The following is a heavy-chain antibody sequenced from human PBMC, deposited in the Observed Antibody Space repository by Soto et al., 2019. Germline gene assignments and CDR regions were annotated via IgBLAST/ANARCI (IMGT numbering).Heavy chain of an antibody. Sequence: RQAPGQVLYWMGIINPSGGSTSYAQKFQGKVTMTRDTSTSTVYMELSSLRSEDTAVYYCACDLDCSGPRYCIDDWGQGSLFTVSP. V-gene: IGHV1-46*01. CDR3: ACDLDCSGPRYCIDD. D-gene: IGHD2-15*01. J-gene: IGHJ4*02. CDR2: INPSGGST.